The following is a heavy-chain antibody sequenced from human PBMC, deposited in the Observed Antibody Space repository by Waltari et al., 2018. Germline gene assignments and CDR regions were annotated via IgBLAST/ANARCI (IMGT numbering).Heavy chain of an antibody. V-gene: IGHV3-23*01. CDR1: GFTFSTSA. Sequence: EVQLLETGGGLVQPGGSLRVSCVASGFTFSTSALSWVRRAPGKGREWVSTVSGRGSVTYYTDSVKGRFFISRDNSRNTINLQMSSLRVEDTAIYYCAKLAGDVELPFDFWCQGALVTVAS. D-gene: IGHD3-10*01. CDR2: VSGRGSVT. CDR3: AKLAGDVELPFDF. J-gene: IGHJ4*02.